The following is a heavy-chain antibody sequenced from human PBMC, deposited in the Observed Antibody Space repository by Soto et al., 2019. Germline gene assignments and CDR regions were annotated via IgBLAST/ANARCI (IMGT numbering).Heavy chain of an antibody. D-gene: IGHD3-10*01. V-gene: IGHV3-23*01. CDR3: AKTGNWFDP. CDR1: GFTFSSYA. J-gene: IGHJ5*02. Sequence: GGSVRLSCEASGFTFSSYAMSWVRQAPGKGLEGVAAISGSGGSTYYADSVKGRFTVSRDNSKNTLSLQMNSLRAEDTAVYYCAKTGNWFDPWGQGTLVTVSS. CDR2: ISGSGGST.